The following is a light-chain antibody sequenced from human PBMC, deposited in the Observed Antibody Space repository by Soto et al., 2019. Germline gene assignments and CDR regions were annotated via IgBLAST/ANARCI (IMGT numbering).Light chain of an antibody. V-gene: IGKV1-39*01. Sequence: DIQMTQSPSSLSASVGDRVTITCRASQSITTYLNWYQQKPGKAPKLLIYAASSLESGVPSTLRGSGSGSNFTLTISSPQPEDFATYYCQQSYSTPWTFGQGTKVEIK. CDR3: QQSYSTPWT. J-gene: IGKJ1*01. CDR1: QSITTY. CDR2: AAS.